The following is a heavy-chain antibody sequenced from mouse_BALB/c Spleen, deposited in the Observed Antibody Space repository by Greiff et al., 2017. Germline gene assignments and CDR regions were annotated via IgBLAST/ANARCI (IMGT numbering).Heavy chain of an antibody. D-gene: IGHD2-4*01. CDR2: IWAGGST. CDR3: AREKLRGGEAWFAY. Sequence: VMLVESGPGLVAPSQSLSITCTVSGFSLTSYGVHWVRQPPGKGLEWLGVIWAGGSTNYNSALMSRLSISKDNSKSQVFLKMNSLQTDDTAMYYCAREKLRGGEAWFAYWGQGTLVTVSA. V-gene: IGHV2-9*02. J-gene: IGHJ3*01. CDR1: GFSLTSYG.